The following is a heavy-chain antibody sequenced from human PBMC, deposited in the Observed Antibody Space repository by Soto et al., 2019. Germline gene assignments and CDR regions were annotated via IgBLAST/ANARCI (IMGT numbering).Heavy chain of an antibody. V-gene: IGHV6-1*01. CDR2: TYYRSKWYN. D-gene: IGHD6-13*01. CDR3: ARGGDRYSSSWSRTYGMDV. J-gene: IGHJ6*02. Sequence: SQTLSLTCAISGDSVSSNSAAWNWIRQSPSRGLEWLGRTYYRSKWYNDYAVSVKSRITINPDTSKNQFSLQLNSVTPEDTAVYYCARGGDRYSSSWSRTYGMDVWGQGTXVTVSS. CDR1: GDSVSSNSAA.